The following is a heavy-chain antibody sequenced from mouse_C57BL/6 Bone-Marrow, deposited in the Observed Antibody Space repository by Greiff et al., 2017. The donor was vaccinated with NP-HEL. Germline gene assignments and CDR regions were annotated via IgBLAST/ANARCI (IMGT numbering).Heavy chain of an antibody. CDR2: ISNGGGST. CDR1: GFTFSDYY. D-gene: IGHD2-4*01. Sequence: EVKLVESGGGLVQPGGSLKLSCAASGFTFSDYYMYWVRQTPEKRLEWVAYISNGGGSTYYPDTVKGRFTISRDNAKNTLYLQMSRLKSEDTAMYYCARPYDYDGFFAYWGQGTLVTVSA. V-gene: IGHV5-12*01. CDR3: ARPYDYDGFFAY. J-gene: IGHJ3*01.